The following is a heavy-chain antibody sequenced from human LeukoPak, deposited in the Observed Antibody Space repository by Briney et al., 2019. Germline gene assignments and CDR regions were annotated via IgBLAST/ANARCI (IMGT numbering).Heavy chain of an antibody. CDR3: ASQRIAVAGPGVY. CDR2: IKQDGSEK. CDR1: GFTFSSYW. V-gene: IGHV3-7*01. Sequence: GGSLRLSCAASGFTFSSYWMSWVRQAPGKGLEWVANIKQDGSEKYYVDSVKGRFTISRDNVKNSLYLQMNSLRAEDTAVYYCASQRIAVAGPGVYWGQGTLVTVSS. D-gene: IGHD6-19*01. J-gene: IGHJ4*02.